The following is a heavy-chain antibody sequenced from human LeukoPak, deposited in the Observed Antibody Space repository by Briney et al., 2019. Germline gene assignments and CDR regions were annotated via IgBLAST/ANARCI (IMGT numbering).Heavy chain of an antibody. CDR3: AREGLGPSFSAWFDP. CDR2: VSNDGRTK. V-gene: IGHV3-30*03. J-gene: IGHJ5*02. CDR1: GFTFSSYG. Sequence: PGTSLRLSCAASGFTFSSYGIHWVRQAPGKGLEWVIVVSNDGRTKYYADSVKGRFTISRDNSKNTLYLQMNSLRTEDTAVYYCAREGLGPSFSAWFDPWGQGTLVTVSS. D-gene: IGHD3/OR15-3a*01.